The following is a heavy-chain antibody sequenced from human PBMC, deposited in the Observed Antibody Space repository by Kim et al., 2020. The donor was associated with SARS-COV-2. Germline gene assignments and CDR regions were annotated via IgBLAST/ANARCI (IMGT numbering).Heavy chain of an antibody. V-gene: IGHV3-33*01. CDR2: IWYDGSNK. D-gene: IGHD6-6*01. J-gene: IGHJ3*02. Sequence: GGSLRLSCAASGFTFSSYGMHWVRQAPGKGLEWVAVIWYDGSNKYYADSVKGRFTISRDNSKNTLYLQMNSLRAEDTAVYYCARWKSIAARLDAFDIWGQGTMVTVSS. CDR1: GFTFSSYG. CDR3: ARWKSIAARLDAFDI.